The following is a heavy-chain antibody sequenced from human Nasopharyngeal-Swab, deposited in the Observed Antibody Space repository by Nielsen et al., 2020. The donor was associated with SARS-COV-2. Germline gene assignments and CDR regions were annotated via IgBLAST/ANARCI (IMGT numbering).Heavy chain of an antibody. D-gene: IGHD4-23*01. CDR3: ARGSGGNSFRWVLGKTPAYYFDY. CDR1: GFTFSSHW. V-gene: IGHV3-7*01. CDR2: IKQDGSEK. J-gene: IGHJ4*02. Sequence: GESLKTSCAASGFTFSSHWMSWVRQAPGKGLEWVANIKQDGSEKYYVDSVKGRFTISRDNAKNSLYLQMNSLRAEDTAVYYCARGSGGNSFRWVLGKTPAYYFDYWGQGTLVTVSS.